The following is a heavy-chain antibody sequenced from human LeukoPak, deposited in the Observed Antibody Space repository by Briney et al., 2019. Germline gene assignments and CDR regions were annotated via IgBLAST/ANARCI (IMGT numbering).Heavy chain of an antibody. Sequence: GGSLRLSCAASGFTFSSYSMNWVRQAPGKGLEWVSYISSSSSTIYYADSVKGRFTISRDNAKNSLYLQMNSLRAEDTAVYYCARDCGIVVVPAASPGALDYWGQGTLVTVSS. J-gene: IGHJ4*02. D-gene: IGHD2-2*01. V-gene: IGHV3-48*01. CDR2: ISSSSSTI. CDR1: GFTFSSYS. CDR3: ARDCGIVVVPAASPGALDY.